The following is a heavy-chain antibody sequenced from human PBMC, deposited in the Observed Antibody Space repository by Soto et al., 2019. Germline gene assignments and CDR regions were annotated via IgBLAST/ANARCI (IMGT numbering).Heavy chain of an antibody. CDR2: ISSSSSTI. D-gene: IGHD3-16*02. Sequence: EVQLVESGGGLVQPGGSLRLSCAASGFTFSSYSMNWVRQAPGKGLEWVSYISSSSSTIYYADSVKGRFTISRDNAKNSLYLQMNSLRDEDTAVYYCAREQSPDRSYYHYGMDVWGQGTTVTVSS. CDR1: GFTFSSYS. CDR3: AREQSPDRSYYHYGMDV. V-gene: IGHV3-48*02. J-gene: IGHJ6*02.